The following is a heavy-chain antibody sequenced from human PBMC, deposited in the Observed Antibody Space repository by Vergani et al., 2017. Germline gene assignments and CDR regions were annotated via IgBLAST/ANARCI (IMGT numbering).Heavy chain of an antibody. D-gene: IGHD6-13*01. CDR1: GFTFSSYS. CDR3: ARDSSPDSSSWSPYYFDY. CDR2: ISSSSSYI. Sequence: EVQLVESGGGLVKPGGSLRLSCAASGFTFSSYSMNWVRQAPGKGLEWVSSISSSSSYIYYADSVKGRFTISRDNAKNSLYLQMNSLRAEATAVYYCARDSSPDSSSWSPYYFDYWGQGTLVTVSS. J-gene: IGHJ4*02. V-gene: IGHV3-21*01.